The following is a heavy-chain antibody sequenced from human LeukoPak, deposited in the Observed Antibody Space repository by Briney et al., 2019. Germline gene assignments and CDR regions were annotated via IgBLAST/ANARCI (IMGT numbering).Heavy chain of an antibody. CDR3: ARGTSSSWYFDY. CDR2: ISSSSSYI. CDR1: GFTFSSYS. V-gene: IGHV3-21*01. Sequence: GGSLRLSCAASGFTFSSYSMNWVRQAPGKGLEWVSSISSSSSYIYYADSVKGRFTISRDNAKNSLYLQMNSLRAEDTAVYYCARGTSSSWYFDYWGQGTLVTVSS. J-gene: IGHJ4*02. D-gene: IGHD6-13*01.